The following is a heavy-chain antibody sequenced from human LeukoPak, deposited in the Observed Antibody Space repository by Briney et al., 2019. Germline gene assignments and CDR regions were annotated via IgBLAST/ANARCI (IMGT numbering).Heavy chain of an antibody. CDR3: ARGNDILTGYYRDY. Sequence: GGSLRLSCAASGFTFSSYWMSWVRQAPGKGLEWVANIKQDGSEKYYVDSVKGRFTISRDNSKNTLYLQMNSLRAEDTAVYYCARGNDILTGYYRDYWGQGTLVTVSS. D-gene: IGHD3-9*01. CDR1: GFTFSSYW. V-gene: IGHV3-7*03. J-gene: IGHJ4*02. CDR2: IKQDGSEK.